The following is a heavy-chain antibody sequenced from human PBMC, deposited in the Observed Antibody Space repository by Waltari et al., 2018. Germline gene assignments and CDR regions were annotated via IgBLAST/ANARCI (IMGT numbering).Heavy chain of an antibody. D-gene: IGHD3-10*01. V-gene: IGHV3-30*02. CDR1: GFSLRHFG. CDR3: AKDAFGNTYLDH. CDR2: AAFDGSTT. Sequence: QVQLVESGGGVAQPGMSLSLSCAASGFSLRHFGMHWVRQAPGKGREWVALAAFDGSTTYYADSVRGRFTISRDNSKNTLYLDINTLRVDDTAIYYCAKDAFGNTYLDHWGQGTLVTVSS. J-gene: IGHJ5*02.